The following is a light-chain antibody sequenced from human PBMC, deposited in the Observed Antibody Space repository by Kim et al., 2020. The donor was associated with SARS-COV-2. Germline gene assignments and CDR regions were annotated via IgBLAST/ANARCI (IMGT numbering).Light chain of an antibody. V-gene: IGKV1-9*01. CDR3: QQVYHNPIT. CDR2: PPS. Sequence: ASIGDRVTITCRASQGLGSSLAWYQQKPGTAPKLLIYPPSTLQSVVPSRFSGSGSGTEFTLTISSLQPEDFATYYCQQVYHNPITFGQGTRLEIK. J-gene: IGKJ5*01. CDR1: QGLGSS.